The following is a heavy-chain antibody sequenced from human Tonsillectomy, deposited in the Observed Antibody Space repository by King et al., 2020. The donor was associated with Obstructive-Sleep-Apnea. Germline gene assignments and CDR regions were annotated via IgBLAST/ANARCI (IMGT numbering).Heavy chain of an antibody. CDR1: GFTFDEYT. Sequence: VQLVESGGGLVQPGRSLRLSCAASGFTFDEYTMHWVRQAPGKGLEWVSAISWKGRNIGYADSVKGRFTISRDNAKNSLYLQMNSLRADDTALYYCAKAPEAYYLDSSGYPDFWGQGTLVTVSS. D-gene: IGHD3-22*01. V-gene: IGHV3-9*01. CDR2: ISWKGRNI. CDR3: AKAPEAYYLDSSGYPDF. J-gene: IGHJ4*02.